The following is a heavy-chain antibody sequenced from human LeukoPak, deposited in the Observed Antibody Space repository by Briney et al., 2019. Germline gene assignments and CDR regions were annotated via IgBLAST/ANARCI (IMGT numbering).Heavy chain of an antibody. CDR1: GGSFSGYY. D-gene: IGHD3-22*01. V-gene: IGHV4-34*01. J-gene: IGHJ4*02. Sequence: SETLSLTCAVYGGSFSGYYWSWIRQPPGKGLEWIGEINHSGSTNYNPSLKSRVTISVDTSKNQFSLKLSSVTAADTTVYYCARGSTYYYDSSGLFDYWGQGTLVTVSS. CDR3: ARGSTYYYDSSGLFDY. CDR2: INHSGST.